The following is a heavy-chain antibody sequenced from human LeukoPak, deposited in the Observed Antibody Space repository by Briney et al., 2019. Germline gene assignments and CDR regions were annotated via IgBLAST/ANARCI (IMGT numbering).Heavy chain of an antibody. CDR1: GFTFSSYS. Sequence: GGSLRLSCAASGFTFSSYSMNWVRQAPGKGLEWVSYISSSSSTIYYADSVKGRFTISRDNAKNSPYLQMNSLRDEDTAVYYCARDYGYGDSVDYFDYWGQGTLVTVSS. D-gene: IGHD4-17*01. CDR2: ISSSSSTI. V-gene: IGHV3-48*02. CDR3: ARDYGYGDSVDYFDY. J-gene: IGHJ4*02.